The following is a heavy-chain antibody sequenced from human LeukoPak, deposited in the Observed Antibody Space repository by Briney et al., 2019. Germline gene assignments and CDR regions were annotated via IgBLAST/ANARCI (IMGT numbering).Heavy chain of an antibody. J-gene: IGHJ3*02. Sequence: SETLSLTCTVSGGSISSYYWSWIRQPPGKGLEWIGYIYYSGTTYYNPSLKSRINISVDPSKNQFSLKLSSVTAADTAVYYCARDSGPVWGDAFDIWGQGTMVTVSS. CDR1: GGSISSYY. V-gene: IGHV4-59*12. CDR3: ARDSGPVWGDAFDI. D-gene: IGHD7-27*01. CDR2: IYYSGTT.